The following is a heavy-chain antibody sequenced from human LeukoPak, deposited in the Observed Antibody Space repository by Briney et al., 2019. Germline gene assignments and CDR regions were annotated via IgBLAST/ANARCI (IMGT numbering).Heavy chain of an antibody. CDR2: MNPNSGNT. CDR3: ARLDFWSGYYPDY. V-gene: IGHV1-8*01. J-gene: IGHJ4*02. D-gene: IGHD3-3*01. Sequence: ASVKVSCKASGYTFTSYDINWVRQATGQGLEWMGWMNPNSGNTGYARKFQGRVTMTRNTSISTAYMELSSLRSEDTAVYYCARLDFWSGYYPDYWGQGTLVTVSS. CDR1: GYTFTSYD.